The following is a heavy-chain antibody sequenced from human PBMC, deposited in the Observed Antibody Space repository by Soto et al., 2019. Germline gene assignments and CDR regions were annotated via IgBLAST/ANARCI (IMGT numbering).Heavy chain of an antibody. CDR2: VSAYNGST. CDR3: ARGGTPIDY. Sequence: QVQLVQSGAEVKKHGASVKVSCKASGYTLTNFGISWVRQAPGHGLERMGWVSAYNGSTNYAQNFQGRVTMTTDTSTSTGHMEMRSLRSADTAVYYWARGGTPIDYCGQGTLVTVSS. CDR1: GYTLTNFG. V-gene: IGHV1-18*01. J-gene: IGHJ4*02. D-gene: IGHD1-26*01.